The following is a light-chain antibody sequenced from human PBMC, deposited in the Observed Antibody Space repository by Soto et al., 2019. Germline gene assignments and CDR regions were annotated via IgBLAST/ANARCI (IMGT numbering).Light chain of an antibody. CDR2: GAS. V-gene: IGKV3-20*01. CDR3: QQYGSSTYT. J-gene: IGKJ2*01. CDR1: QNIYNNY. Sequence: DIVLTQSPGTLSLSPGERAALSCRASQNIYNNYLAWYQQKPGQAPRLLIYGASSRTTGIPDRFSGSGSGTDFTLTISRLEPEDFAVYFGQQYGSSTYTFGQGAKLEIK.